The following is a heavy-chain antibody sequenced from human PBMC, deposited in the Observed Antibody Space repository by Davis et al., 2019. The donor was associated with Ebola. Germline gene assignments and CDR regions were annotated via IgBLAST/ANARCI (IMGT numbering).Heavy chain of an antibody. CDR1: GLTFSDAW. CDR2: IKSKSDGATT. Sequence: GGSLRLSCAASGLTFSDAWMTWVRQAPGKGLEWVARIKSKSDGATTDYAAPMKGRFTISRDDSKNTIYLQMNSLKTEDTAVYYCTTMGTKWGQGTLVTVSS. V-gene: IGHV3-15*01. J-gene: IGHJ4*02. D-gene: IGHD2-8*01. CDR3: TTMGTK.